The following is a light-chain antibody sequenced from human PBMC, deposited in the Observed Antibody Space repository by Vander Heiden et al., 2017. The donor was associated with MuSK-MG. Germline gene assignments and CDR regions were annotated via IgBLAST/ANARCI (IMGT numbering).Light chain of an antibody. Sequence: EILLTQSPDFLSVIPKVIVTSTCRASQNIGLNLHWYQQKPDQSPKVLIKYASQSFSGVPSRFSGSGSGTEFTITINSLEAEDAATYYCHQSSSLRFTFGPGTKVDIK. CDR3: HQSSSLRFT. J-gene: IGKJ3*01. CDR1: QNIGLN. CDR2: YAS. V-gene: IGKV6-21*01.